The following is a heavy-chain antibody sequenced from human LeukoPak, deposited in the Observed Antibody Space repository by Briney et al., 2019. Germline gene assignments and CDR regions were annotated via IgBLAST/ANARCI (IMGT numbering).Heavy chain of an antibody. CDR1: GFTFDDYG. D-gene: IGHD6-13*01. CDR3: ARDSSSWYRGGHDY. Sequence: PGGSLRLSCAASGFTFDDYGMSWVRQAPGKGLEWVSGINWNGGSTGYADSVKGRFTISRDNAKNSLYLQMNSLRAEDTALYYCARDSSSWYRGGHDYWGQGPLVTVSS. J-gene: IGHJ4*02. CDR2: INWNGGST. V-gene: IGHV3-20*04.